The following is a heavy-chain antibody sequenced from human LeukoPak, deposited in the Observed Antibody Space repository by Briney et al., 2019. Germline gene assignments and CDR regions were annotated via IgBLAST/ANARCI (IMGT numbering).Heavy chain of an antibody. CDR3: ARGGGLDV. CDR2: ISSTSSYI. D-gene: IGHD3-16*01. Sequence: NPGGSLRLSCAASGFTFTNHNMNWVRQAPGKGLEWVSSISSTSSYIYYAGSVRGRFTISRDNAKNSLYLQMSNLRAEDTAVYFCARGGGLDVWGQGATVTVSS. V-gene: IGHV3-21*04. J-gene: IGHJ6*02. CDR1: GFTFTNHN.